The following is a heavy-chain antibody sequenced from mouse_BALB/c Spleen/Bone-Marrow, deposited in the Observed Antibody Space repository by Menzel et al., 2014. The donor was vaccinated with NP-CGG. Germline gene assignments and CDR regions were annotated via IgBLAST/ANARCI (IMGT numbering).Heavy chain of an antibody. CDR2: INPSTGYT. D-gene: IGHD2-4*01. CDR1: GYTFTSYW. V-gene: IGHV1-7*01. J-gene: IGHJ2*01. Sequence: VQLQQCGAELAKPGASVKMSCKASGYTFTSYWMHWVKQRPGQGLEWIGYINPSTGYTEYNQKFKDKATLTADKSSSTAYMQLSSLTSEDSAVYYCARSGDYGGFDYWGQGTTLTVSS. CDR3: ARSGDYGGFDY.